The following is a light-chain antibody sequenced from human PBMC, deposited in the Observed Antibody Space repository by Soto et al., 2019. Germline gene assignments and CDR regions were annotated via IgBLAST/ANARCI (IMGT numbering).Light chain of an antibody. J-gene: IGKJ1*01. Sequence: DIQMTQSPSSLSASVGDSVTITCRASQNIKTYLNWYQQKPGKAPNLLIYAASSLHSGVPSRFSGSGSGTDFTFTISSLQPEDIATYYCQQYDNLPWTFGQGTKVDIK. CDR2: AAS. CDR3: QQYDNLPWT. V-gene: IGKV1-33*01. CDR1: QNIKTY.